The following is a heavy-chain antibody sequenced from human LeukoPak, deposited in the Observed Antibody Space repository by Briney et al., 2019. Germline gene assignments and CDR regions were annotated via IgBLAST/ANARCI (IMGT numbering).Heavy chain of an antibody. Sequence: PGGSLRLSCAASGFIFSVYWIHWVRHAPGKGLVWVSRINSDGGGSSTIYADSVKGRFTISRDNAKNTVYLQMNSLRAEDTAVYYCAREVVLSGTSTFDYWGQGTPVTVSS. CDR1: GFIFSVYW. CDR2: INSDGGGSST. CDR3: AREVVLSGTSTFDY. D-gene: IGHD3-22*01. J-gene: IGHJ4*02. V-gene: IGHV3-74*01.